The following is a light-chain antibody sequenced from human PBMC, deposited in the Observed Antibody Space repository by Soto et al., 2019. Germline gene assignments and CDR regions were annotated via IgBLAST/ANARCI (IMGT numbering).Light chain of an antibody. CDR1: QSVSSN. J-gene: IGKJ1*01. V-gene: IGKV3-15*01. CDR3: QQYNNWPGT. Sequence: EIVMTQSPATLSVSPGERATLSCRASQSVSSNLAWYQQKPGQPPSLLIYGASTRATGIPARFSGSGSGTEFTLTISSLQSEDFAVYYCQQYNNWPGTFGQGTKVEIK. CDR2: GAS.